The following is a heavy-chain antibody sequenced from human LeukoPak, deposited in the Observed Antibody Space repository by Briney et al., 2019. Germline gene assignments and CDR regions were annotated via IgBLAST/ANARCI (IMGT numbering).Heavy chain of an antibody. V-gene: IGHV3-66*01. CDR1: GFTVSSNY. Sequence: GGSLRLSCAASGFTVSSNYMSWVRQAPGKGLEWVSVIYSGGSTYYADSVKGRFIISRDNSKNTMYLQMNSLRGEDTAVYYCARSPGMSYYDSSGYPDYWGQGTLVTVSS. CDR3: ARSPGMSYYDSSGYPDY. J-gene: IGHJ4*02. D-gene: IGHD3-22*01. CDR2: IYSGGST.